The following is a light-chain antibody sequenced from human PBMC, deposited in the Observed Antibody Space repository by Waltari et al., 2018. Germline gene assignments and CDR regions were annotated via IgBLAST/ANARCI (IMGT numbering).Light chain of an antibody. Sequence: QSVLSQPPSASGTPGQRVTISCSGSSSNIGGNYVYWYQQLPGTAPKLLIYKNNQRPSGVPARFSGSKSGSSFSLAISGLRSEDEADYYCAAWDDSLSGWVFGGGTKLTVL. V-gene: IGLV1-47*01. CDR3: AAWDDSLSGWV. CDR1: SSNIGGNY. CDR2: KNN. J-gene: IGLJ3*02.